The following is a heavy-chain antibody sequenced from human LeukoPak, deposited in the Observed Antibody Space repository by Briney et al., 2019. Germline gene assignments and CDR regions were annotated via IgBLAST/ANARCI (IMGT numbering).Heavy chain of an antibody. CDR3: ARVGEGTTVTTFFRVFDI. J-gene: IGHJ3*02. CDR2: IIPIFGTA. V-gene: IGHV1-69*05. D-gene: IGHD4-17*01. Sequence: SVNVSCKASVGTFSSYAISWVRQAPGQGLEWMGGIIPIFGTANYAQKFQGRVTITTDESTSTAYMELSSLRSEDTAVYYCARVGEGTTVTTFFRVFDIWGQGTMVTVS. CDR1: VGTFSSYA.